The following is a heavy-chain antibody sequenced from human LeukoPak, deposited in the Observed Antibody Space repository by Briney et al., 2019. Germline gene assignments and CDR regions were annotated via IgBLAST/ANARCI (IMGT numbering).Heavy chain of an antibody. CDR1: GFTFTNAW. J-gene: IGHJ4*02. CDR2: VKTKTDGGTT. CDR3: STELRWELPPLDY. D-gene: IGHD1-26*01. V-gene: IGHV3-15*01. Sequence: GGSLRLSCAASGFTFTNAWMNWVRQAPGKGLEWVGRVKTKTDGGTTDYAAPVKGRFTISRDDSRNTLYLQMNSLISEDTAVYYCSTELRWELPPLDYWGRGTLVTVSS.